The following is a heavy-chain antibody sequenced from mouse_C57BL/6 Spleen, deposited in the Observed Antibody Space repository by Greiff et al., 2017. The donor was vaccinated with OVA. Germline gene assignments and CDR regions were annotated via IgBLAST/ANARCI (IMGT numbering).Heavy chain of an antibody. V-gene: IGHV1-22*01. CDR1: GYTFTDYN. J-gene: IGHJ1*03. CDR2: INPNNGGT. Sequence: EVKLMESGPELVKPGASVKMSCKASGYTFTDYNMHWVKQSHGKSLEWIGYINPNNGGTSYNQKFKGKATLTVNKSSSTAYMELRSLTSEDSAVYYCARSLNGYYVRWYFDVWGTGTTVTVSS. D-gene: IGHD2-3*01. CDR3: ARSLNGYYVRWYFDV.